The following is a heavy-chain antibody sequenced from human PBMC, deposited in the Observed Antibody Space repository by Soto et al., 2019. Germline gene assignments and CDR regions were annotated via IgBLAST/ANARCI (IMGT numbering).Heavy chain of an antibody. CDR3: ARDLRTTYYFDY. J-gene: IGHJ4*02. V-gene: IGHV3-48*03. CDR1: GFTFSNYE. CDR2: ISSVASTI. Sequence: GGSLRLSCVASGFTFSNYEMNWVRQAPGKGLEWVSYISSVASTIYYADSVKGRFTISRDNDKDSLFLQMNSLRAEDTAVYYCARDLRTTYYFDYWGQGTLVTV. D-gene: IGHD4-17*01.